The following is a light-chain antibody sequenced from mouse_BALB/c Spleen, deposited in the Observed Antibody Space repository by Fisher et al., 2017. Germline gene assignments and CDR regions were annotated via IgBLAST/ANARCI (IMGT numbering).Light chain of an antibody. Sequence: IVLTQSTAIMSASLGEKVTMSCRASSSVSYMHWYQQKSGTSPKLLIYSTSNLASGVPSRFSGSGSGTSYSLTISRMEAEDAATYYCQQRSSYPYTFGGGTKLEIK. CDR1: SSVSY. CDR2: STS. CDR3: QQRSSYPYT. V-gene: IGKV4-57*01. J-gene: IGKJ2*01.